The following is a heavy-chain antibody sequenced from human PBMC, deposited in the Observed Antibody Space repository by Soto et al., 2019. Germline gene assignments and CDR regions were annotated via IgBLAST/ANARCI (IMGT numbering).Heavy chain of an antibody. CDR1: GGTFSSYA. CDR3: ARDIQPRRDGYNSFDY. CDR2: IIPIFGTA. V-gene: IGHV1-69*06. Sequence: GASVKVSCKASGGTFSSYAISWVRQAPGQGLEWMGGIIPIFGTANYAQKFQGRVTITADKSTSTAYMELSSLRSEDTAVYYCARDIQPRRDGYNSFDYWGQGTLVTVSS. D-gene: IGHD5-12*01. J-gene: IGHJ4*02.